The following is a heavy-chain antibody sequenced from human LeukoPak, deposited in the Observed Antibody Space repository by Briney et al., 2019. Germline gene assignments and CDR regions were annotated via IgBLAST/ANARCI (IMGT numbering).Heavy chain of an antibody. CDR3: ARGATYYDFWSGYLLGAFDI. D-gene: IGHD3-3*01. J-gene: IGHJ3*02. CDR1: GGSISSSSYY. CDR2: IYYSGST. Sequence: SETLSLTCTVSGGSISSSSYYWGWIRQPPGKGLEWIGSIYYSGSTYYNPSLKSRVTISVDTSKNQFSLKLSSVTAADTAVYYCARGATYYDFWSGYLLGAFDIWGQGTMVTVSS. V-gene: IGHV4-39*07.